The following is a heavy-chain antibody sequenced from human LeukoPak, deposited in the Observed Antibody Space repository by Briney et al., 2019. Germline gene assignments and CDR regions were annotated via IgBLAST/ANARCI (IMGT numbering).Heavy chain of an antibody. CDR3: ARGSGIVSMWDYFDY. CDR2: ISSSGSTI. CDR1: GFTFSSYE. V-gene: IGHV3-48*03. J-gene: IGHJ4*02. Sequence: GGSLRLSCAASGFTFSSYEMNWVRQAPGKGLEGVSYISSSGSTIYYADSVKGRFTISRDNAKNSLHLQMNSLRAEDTAVYYCARGSGIVSMWDYFDYWGQGTLVTVSS. D-gene: IGHD3-10*02.